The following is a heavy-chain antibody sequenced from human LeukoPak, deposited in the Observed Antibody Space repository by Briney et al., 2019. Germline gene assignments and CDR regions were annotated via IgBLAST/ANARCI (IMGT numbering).Heavy chain of an antibody. Sequence: SETLSLTCAVYGGSFSGYYWSWIRQPPGKGLEWLGEINHSGSTNYNPSLKSRVTISVDTSKNQFSLKLSSVTAADTAVYYCARGRYSSSWYGYYYYMDVWGKGTTVTVSS. D-gene: IGHD6-13*01. J-gene: IGHJ6*03. CDR3: ARGRYSSSWYGYYYYMDV. CDR1: GGSFSGYY. CDR2: INHSGST. V-gene: IGHV4-34*01.